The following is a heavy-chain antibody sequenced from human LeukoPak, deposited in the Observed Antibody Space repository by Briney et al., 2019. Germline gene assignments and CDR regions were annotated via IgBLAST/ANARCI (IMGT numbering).Heavy chain of an antibody. V-gene: IGHV3-7*01. Sequence: GGSLRLSCAASGFIFTNYFMSWVRQAPGKGLEWVASIKHDGSEKYYVDSVRGRFTISRDNTMNSLYLQMSSLRAEDTAVYYCATDRGWRTSGYYLYYFEYWGQGTLVTYSS. CDR1: GFIFTNYF. J-gene: IGHJ4*02. CDR2: IKHDGSEK. CDR3: ATDRGWRTSGYYLYYFEY. D-gene: IGHD3-3*01.